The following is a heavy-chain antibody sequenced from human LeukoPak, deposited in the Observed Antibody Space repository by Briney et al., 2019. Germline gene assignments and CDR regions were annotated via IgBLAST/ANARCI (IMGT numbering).Heavy chain of an antibody. J-gene: IGHJ4*02. CDR2: INAGNGNT. CDR3: ARRSSGYYNYFDY. V-gene: IGHV1-3*01. CDR1: GYTFTSYA. Sequence: ASVKVSCKASGYTFTSYAMHWVRQAPGQRLEWMGWINAGNGNTKYSQKFQGRVTITRDTSASTAYMELSSLRSEDTAVYYCARRSSGYYNYFDYWGQGTLVTASS. D-gene: IGHD3-22*01.